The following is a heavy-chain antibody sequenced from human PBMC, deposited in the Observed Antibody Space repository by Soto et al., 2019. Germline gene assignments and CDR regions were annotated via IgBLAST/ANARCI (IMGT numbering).Heavy chain of an antibody. CDR1: GFTFSSYS. J-gene: IGHJ3*02. V-gene: IGHV3-48*02. CDR3: ARVAPIVVVTATAGNAFDI. Sequence: GGSLRLSCAASGFTFSSYSMNWVRQAPGKGLEWVSYISSSSSTIYYADSVKGRFTISRDNAKNSLYLQMNSLRDEDTAVYYCARVAPIVVVTATAGNAFDIWGQGTMVTVS. D-gene: IGHD2-21*02. CDR2: ISSSSSTI.